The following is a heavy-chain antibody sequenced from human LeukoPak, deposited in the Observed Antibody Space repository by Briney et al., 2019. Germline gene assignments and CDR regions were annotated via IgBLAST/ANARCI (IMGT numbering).Heavy chain of an antibody. Sequence: ASVKVSCKASGYTFTGYYMHWVRHAPGQGLDWMGWINPNSGGTNYAQKFQGMVTMTRDTSISTAYMELSRLRSDDTAVYYCASGLNYGDLFDYWGQGNLVTVSS. CDR1: GYTFTGYY. J-gene: IGHJ4*02. D-gene: IGHD4-17*01. CDR3: ASGLNYGDLFDY. CDR2: INPNSGGT. V-gene: IGHV1-2*02.